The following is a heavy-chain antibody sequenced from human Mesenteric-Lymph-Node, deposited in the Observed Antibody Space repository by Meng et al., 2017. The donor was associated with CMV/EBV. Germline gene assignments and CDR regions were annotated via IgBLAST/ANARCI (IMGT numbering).Heavy chain of an antibody. CDR3: ARDHYGGSVRTFDY. V-gene: IGHV3-48*04. D-gene: IGHD2-21*01. Sequence: GGSLRLSCAASGFTFSSYAMSWVRQAPGKGLEWVSYISSSSSSMFYADSVRGRFTISRDNAKNSLYLQMNSLRAEDTGIYYCARDHYGGSVRTFDYWGLGTLVTVSS. J-gene: IGHJ4*02. CDR1: GFTFSSYA. CDR2: ISSSSSSM.